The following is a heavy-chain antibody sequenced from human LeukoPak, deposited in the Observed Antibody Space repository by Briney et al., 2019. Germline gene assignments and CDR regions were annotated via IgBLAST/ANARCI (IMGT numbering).Heavy chain of an antibody. Sequence: PSETLSLTCTVSGGSISSYYWSWIRQPPGKGLEWIGYIYYSGSTNYNPSLKSRVTTSRDTSKNEFSLKLSSVTAADTAVYYCARDSSSSWYNWFDPWGQGTLVTVSS. CDR3: ARDSSSSWYNWFDP. CDR2: IYYSGST. CDR1: GGSISSYY. D-gene: IGHD6-13*01. V-gene: IGHV4-59*12. J-gene: IGHJ5*02.